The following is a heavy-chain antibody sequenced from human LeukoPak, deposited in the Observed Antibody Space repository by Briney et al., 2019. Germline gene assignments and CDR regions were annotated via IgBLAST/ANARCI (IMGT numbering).Heavy chain of an antibody. D-gene: IGHD3-3*01. J-gene: IGHJ5*02. CDR3: ARDVTIFGLRNWFDP. CDR2: IYHSGST. CDR1: GVSISSSNW. V-gene: IGHV4-4*02. Sequence: SETLSPTCAVSGVSISSSNWWSWVRQPPGKGLEWIGEIYHSGSTNYNPSLKSRVTISVDKSKNQFSLKLSSVTAADTAVYYCARDVTIFGLRNWFDPWGQGTLVTVSS.